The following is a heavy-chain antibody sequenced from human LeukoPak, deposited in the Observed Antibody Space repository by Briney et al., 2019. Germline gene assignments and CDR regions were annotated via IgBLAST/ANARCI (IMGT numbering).Heavy chain of an antibody. D-gene: IGHD3-22*01. V-gene: IGHV4-59*01. J-gene: IGHJ4*02. CDR2: IYYSGST. CDR3: ARHGGYHSPIDY. CDR1: GGSISSYY. Sequence: SETLSLTCTVSGGSISSYYWSWIRQPPGKGLEWIGYIYYSGSTNYNPSLKSRVTISVDTSKNQFSLKLSSVTAADTAVYYCARHGGYHSPIDYWGQGTLVTVSS.